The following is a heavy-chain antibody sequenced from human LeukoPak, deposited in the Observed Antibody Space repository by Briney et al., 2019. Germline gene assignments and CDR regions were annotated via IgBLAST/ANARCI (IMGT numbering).Heavy chain of an antibody. J-gene: IGHJ6*02. CDR3: ARVPLPIAAAGILHYYGMDV. CDR2: TYYSGST. CDR1: GGSISSYY. D-gene: IGHD6-13*01. Sequence: SETLSLTCTVSGGSISSYYWSWIRQPPGKGLEWIGYTYYSGSTNYNPSLKSRVTISVDTSKNQFSLKLSSVTAADTAVYYCARVPLPIAAAGILHYYGMDVWGQGTTVTVSS. V-gene: IGHV4-59*01.